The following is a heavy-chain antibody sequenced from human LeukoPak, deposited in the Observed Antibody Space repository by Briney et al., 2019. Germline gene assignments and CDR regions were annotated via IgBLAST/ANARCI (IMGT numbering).Heavy chain of an antibody. J-gene: IGHJ6*02. V-gene: IGHV3-33*01. CDR1: GFTFSSYG. CDR3: AREFKSYYYYGMDV. Sequence: PGGSLRLSCAASGFTFSSYGMHWVRQAPGKGLEWVAVIWYDGSNKYYADSVKGRFTISRDNSKNTLYLQMNSLRAEDTAVYYCAREFKSYYYYGMDVWGQGTTVTVSS. CDR2: IWYDGSNK.